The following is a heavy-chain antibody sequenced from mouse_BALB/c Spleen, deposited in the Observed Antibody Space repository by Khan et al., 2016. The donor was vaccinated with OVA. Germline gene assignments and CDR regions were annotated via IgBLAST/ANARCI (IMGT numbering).Heavy chain of an antibody. CDR3: AYHLTGSFAI. Sequence: EVELVESGGDLVKPGGSLKRSCAASGFTFSSYSMSWVRQTPDKRLERVASISSGGDYTYYPDSVKGRFTISRDNAKNTLYLQMSDLKSEDTAMYYCAYHLTGSFAIWGQGTLVTVSA. CDR2: ISSGGDYT. J-gene: IGHJ3*01. V-gene: IGHV5-6*01. D-gene: IGHD4-1*01. CDR1: GFTFSSYS.